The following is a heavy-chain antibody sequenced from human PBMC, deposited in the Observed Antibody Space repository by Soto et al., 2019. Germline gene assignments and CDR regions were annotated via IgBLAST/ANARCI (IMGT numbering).Heavy chain of an antibody. CDR1: AFTFSSYA. CDR2: ISSSSITI. D-gene: IGHD4-17*01. J-gene: IGHJ5*02. CDR3: ARGHDPYGGDWFDP. Sequence: GGSLRLSCAASAFTFSSYAMNWVRQAPGKGLEWVSYISSSSITIYYTDSVKGRFTISRDNAKNSLYLQMNSLRDEDTAVYYCARGHDPYGGDWFDPWGQGTLVTVSS. V-gene: IGHV3-48*02.